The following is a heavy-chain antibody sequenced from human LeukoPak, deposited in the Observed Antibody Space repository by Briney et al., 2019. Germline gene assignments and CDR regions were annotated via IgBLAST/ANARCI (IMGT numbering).Heavy chain of an antibody. CDR3: ARGPSVRFRGATRAWFDP. V-gene: IGHV4-34*01. CDR2: INHSGST. D-gene: IGHD1-26*01. CDR1: GGSFSGYY. J-gene: IGHJ5*02. Sequence: PSETLSLTCAVYGGSFSGYYWSWLRQPPGKGLEWIGEINHSGSTNYNPSLKSRVTISVDTSKNQFSLKLSSVTAADTAVYYCARGPSVRFRGATRAWFDPWGQGTLVTVSS.